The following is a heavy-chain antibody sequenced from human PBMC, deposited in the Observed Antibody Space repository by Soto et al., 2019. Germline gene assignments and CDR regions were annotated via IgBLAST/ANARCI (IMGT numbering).Heavy chain of an antibody. V-gene: IGHV1-3*01. CDR2: INAGNGNT. D-gene: IGHD3-10*01. CDR3: ARARENGSGRNWFDP. J-gene: IGHJ5*02. CDR1: GYTFTSYA. Sequence: QVQLVQSGAEVKKPGASVKVSCKASGYTFTSYAMHWVRQAPGQRLEWMGWINAGNGNTKYSQKFQGRVTITRDTAASTAYMELSSLRSEDTAVYYCARARENGSGRNWFDPWGQGTLVTVSS.